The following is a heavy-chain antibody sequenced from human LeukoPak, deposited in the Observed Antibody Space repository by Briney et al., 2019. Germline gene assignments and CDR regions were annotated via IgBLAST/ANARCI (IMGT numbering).Heavy chain of an antibody. CDR2: INSDGSST. CDR3: ARARYYYDSSGYYYVYDY. CDR1: GFTFSSYW. Sequence: GGSLRLSCAASGFTFSSYWMSWVRQAPGKGLVWVSRINSDGSSTSYADSVKGRFTISRDNAKNTLYLQMNSLRAEDTAVYYCARARYYYDSSGYYYVYDYWGQGTLVTVSS. J-gene: IGHJ4*02. V-gene: IGHV3-74*01. D-gene: IGHD3-22*01.